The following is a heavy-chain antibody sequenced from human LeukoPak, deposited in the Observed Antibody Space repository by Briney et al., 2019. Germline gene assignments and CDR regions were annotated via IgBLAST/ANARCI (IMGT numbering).Heavy chain of an antibody. Sequence: PWASVKVSCKASGYSFTSYDINWVRQATGQGLEWMGWMNPNSGNTGYAQKFQGRVTITRNTSISTAYMELSSLRSEDTAVYYCARGQGVVTVWDYYMDVWGKGTTVTVSS. V-gene: IGHV1-8*03. J-gene: IGHJ6*03. CDR1: GYSFTSYD. D-gene: IGHD3-16*01. CDR3: ARGQGVVTVWDYYMDV. CDR2: MNPNSGNT.